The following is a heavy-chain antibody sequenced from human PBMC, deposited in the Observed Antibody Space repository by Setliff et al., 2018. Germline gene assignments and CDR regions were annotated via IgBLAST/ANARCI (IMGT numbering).Heavy chain of an antibody. CDR2: IYPGDSDT. CDR3: TRHEDRNKCTSSSCYRENDAFDV. V-gene: IGHV5-51*01. J-gene: IGHJ3*01. Sequence: ESLKISCKASGYIFTNYWIGWVRQMPGKGLEWMGVIYPGDSDTRYSPSFQGQVTISADRSINTAYLQWSSLKASDTAIYYCTRHEDRNKCTSSSCYRENDAFDVWGQGAMVTVSS. D-gene: IGHD2-2*01. CDR1: GYIFTNYW.